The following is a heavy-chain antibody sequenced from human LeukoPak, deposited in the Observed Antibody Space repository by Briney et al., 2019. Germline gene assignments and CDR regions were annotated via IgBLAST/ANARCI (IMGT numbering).Heavy chain of an antibody. J-gene: IGHJ4*02. D-gene: IGHD2-8*01. Sequence: ASVKVSCKASGGTFSSCAISWVRQAPGQGLEWMGGIIPIFGTANYAQKFQGRVTITTDESTSTAYMELSSLRSEDTAVYYCAGTPVLMVYATFDYWGQGTLVTVSS. CDR1: GGTFSSCA. CDR2: IIPIFGTA. CDR3: AGTPVLMVYATFDY. V-gene: IGHV1-69*05.